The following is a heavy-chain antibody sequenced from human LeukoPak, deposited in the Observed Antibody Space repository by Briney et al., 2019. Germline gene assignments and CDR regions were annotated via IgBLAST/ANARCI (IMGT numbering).Heavy chain of an antibody. V-gene: IGHV3-21*01. CDR1: GFTFSSYT. CDR2: ISGSNSYI. J-gene: IGHJ4*02. CDR3: ARRPVNAYSFDS. Sequence: GSLRLSCAASGFTFSSYTMHWIRQAPGKGLEWVSSISGSNSYIFYADSVKGRFTVSRDNAKDSLYLQMNSLRAEDTAVYYCARRPVNAYSFDSWGQGTLVTVSS. D-gene: IGHD3-16*01.